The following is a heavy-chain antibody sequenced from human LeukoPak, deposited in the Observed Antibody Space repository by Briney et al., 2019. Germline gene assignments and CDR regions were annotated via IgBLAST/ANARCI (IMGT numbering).Heavy chain of an antibody. D-gene: IGHD6-19*01. CDR2: IIPIFGIA. J-gene: IGHJ1*01. CDR1: GGTFSSYA. Sequence: SVKVSCKASGGTFSSYAISWVRQAPGQGLEWMGRIIPIFGIANHAQKFQGRVTITADKSTSTAYMELGSLRSEDTAVYYCAREAVAGEYFQHWGQGTLVTVSS. V-gene: IGHV1-69*04. CDR3: AREAVAGEYFQH.